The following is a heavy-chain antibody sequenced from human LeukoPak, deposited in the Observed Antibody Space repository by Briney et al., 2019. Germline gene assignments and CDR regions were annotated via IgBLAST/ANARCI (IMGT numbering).Heavy chain of an antibody. CDR2: IKQDGSEK. CDR3: ASVCSGGSCYANGYYFES. J-gene: IGHJ4*02. CDR1: GFTFSIYW. D-gene: IGHD2-15*01. V-gene: IGHV3-7*01. Sequence: PGGSLRLSCAASGFTFSIYWMSWVRQAPGKGLEWVANIKQDGSEKYYVDSVKGRFTISKDNTKNSLYLQMNSLRAEDTAMYYCASVCSGGSCYANGYYFESWGQGTLVTVSS.